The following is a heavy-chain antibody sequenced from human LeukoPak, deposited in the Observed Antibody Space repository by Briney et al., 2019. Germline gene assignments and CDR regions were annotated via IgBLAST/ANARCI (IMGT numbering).Heavy chain of an antibody. D-gene: IGHD5-18*01. CDR3: AKGVDTAMVAPFDY. Sequence: QSGGSLRLSCAASGFTFSSYGMHWVRQAPGKGLEWVAFIQYDGSNKYYADSVKGRFTISRDNSKNTLYLQMNSLRAEDTAVYYCAKGVDTAMVAPFDYWGQGTLVTVSS. V-gene: IGHV3-30*02. CDR1: GFTFSSYG. J-gene: IGHJ4*02. CDR2: IQYDGSNK.